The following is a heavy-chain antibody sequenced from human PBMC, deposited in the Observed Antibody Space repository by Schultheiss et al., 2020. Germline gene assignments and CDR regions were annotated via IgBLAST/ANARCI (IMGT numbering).Heavy chain of an antibody. CDR3: ANRVVPAATSYYYYGMDV. D-gene: IGHD2-2*01. CDR2: ISGSGGST. CDR1: GFTFSSYA. Sequence: GESLKISCAASGFTFSSYAMSWVRQAPGKGLEWVSAISGSGGSTYYADSVKGRFTISRDNSKNTLYLQMNSLRAEDTAVYYCANRVVPAATSYYYYGMDVWGQGTTVTVSS. J-gene: IGHJ6*02. V-gene: IGHV3-23*01.